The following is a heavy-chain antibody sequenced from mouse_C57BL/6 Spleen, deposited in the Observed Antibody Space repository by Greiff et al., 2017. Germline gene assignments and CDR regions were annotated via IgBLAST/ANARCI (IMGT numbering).Heavy chain of an antibody. D-gene: IGHD2-10*01. CDR2: ISYDGSN. CDR1: GYSITSGYY. Sequence: ESGPGLVKPSQSLSLTCSVTGYSITSGYYWNWIRQFPGNKLEWMGYISYDGSNNYNPSLKNRISITRDTSKNQFFLKLNSVTTEDTATYYCARESYYGRAMDYWGQGTSVTVSS. CDR3: ARESYYGRAMDY. V-gene: IGHV3-6*01. J-gene: IGHJ4*01.